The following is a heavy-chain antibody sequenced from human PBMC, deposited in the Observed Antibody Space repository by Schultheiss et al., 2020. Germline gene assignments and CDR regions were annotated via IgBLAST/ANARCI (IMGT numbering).Heavy chain of an antibody. J-gene: IGHJ4*02. Sequence: GESLKISCAASGFTFSDYYMSWIRQAPGKGLEWVSYISSSGSTIYYADSVKGRFTISRDNAKNSLYLQMNSLRAEDTALYYCAKTTWNYFDYWGQGTLVTVSS. CDR3: AKTTWNYFDY. D-gene: IGHD1-14*01. CDR1: GFTFSDYY. CDR2: ISSSGSTI. V-gene: IGHV3-11*01.